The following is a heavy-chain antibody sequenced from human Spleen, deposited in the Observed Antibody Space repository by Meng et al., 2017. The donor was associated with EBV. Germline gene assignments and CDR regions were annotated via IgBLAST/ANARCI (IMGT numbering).Heavy chain of an antibody. Sequence: AGYTCSSNCNCWWLHEPPGKGLWLRGYSHHNGNAYYAPSLQSRVSISVDTSKSTFSMKLSTMTAADTAVYYCASFEHFPSRNCFDYWGQGTLVTVSS. CDR1: AGYTCSSNCN. J-gene: IGHJ4*02. D-gene: IGHD3-3*02. CDR3: ASFEHFPSRNCFDY. V-gene: IGHV4-30-4*01. CDR2: SHHNGNA.